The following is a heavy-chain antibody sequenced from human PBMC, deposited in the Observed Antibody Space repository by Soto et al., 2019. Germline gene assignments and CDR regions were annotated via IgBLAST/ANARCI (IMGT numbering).Heavy chain of an antibody. CDR3: AKTISGYFWAGDS. CDR1: GFTFSSYA. V-gene: IGHV3-23*01. Sequence: EVQLSESGGGLVQPGGSLRLSCAASGFTFSSYAISWVRQAPGKGLEWVSGIGGSGDNTYYADSVRGRFTISRDNSRNTLYLQMNSLRAEDTAVYYCAKTISGYFWAGDSWGRGTLVTVSS. J-gene: IGHJ4*02. D-gene: IGHD5-12*01. CDR2: IGGSGDNT.